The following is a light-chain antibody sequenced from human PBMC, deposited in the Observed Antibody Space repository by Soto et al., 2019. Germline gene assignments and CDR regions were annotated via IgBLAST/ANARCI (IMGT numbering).Light chain of an antibody. CDR3: QQYDNLPFT. CDR1: QDISNY. CDR2: DAS. Sequence: DIQMTQSPSSLSASVVDRVTITCQASQDISNYLNWYQQKPGKAPKLLIYDASNLETGVPSRFSGSGSGTDFTFTISRLQPEDIATYYCQQYDNLPFTFGRGTKVDIK. J-gene: IGKJ3*01. V-gene: IGKV1-33*01.